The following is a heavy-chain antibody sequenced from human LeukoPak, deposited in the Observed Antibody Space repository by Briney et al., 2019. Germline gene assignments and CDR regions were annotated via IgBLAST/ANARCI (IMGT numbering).Heavy chain of an antibody. CDR2: IYSRSTYI. J-gene: IGHJ4*02. CDR1: GFTLNSYS. V-gene: IGHV3-21*01. Sequence: GVALRLSCAASGFTLNSYSMDWVRQVPGKGLEWVSSIYSRSTYIYYADSVKGRFTISRDNAKNSMYLQMNSLRAEDTAVYYCAYLSITMIVVDWGQGTLVT. D-gene: IGHD3-22*01. CDR3: AYLSITMIVVD.